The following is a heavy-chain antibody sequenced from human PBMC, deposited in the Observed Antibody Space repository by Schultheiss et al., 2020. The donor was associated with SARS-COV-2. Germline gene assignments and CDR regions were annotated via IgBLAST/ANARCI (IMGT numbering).Heavy chain of an antibody. Sequence: ASVKVSCKASGYTFTSYAMHWVRQAPGQRLEWMGWINAGNGNTKYSQKFQGRVTITRDTSASTAYMELSSLRSEDTAVYYCARGGIGYSGYGEHAFDIWGQGTMVTVSS. D-gene: IGHD5-12*01. V-gene: IGHV1-3*01. CDR3: ARGGIGYSGYGEHAFDI. CDR1: GYTFTSYA. CDR2: INAGNGNT. J-gene: IGHJ3*02.